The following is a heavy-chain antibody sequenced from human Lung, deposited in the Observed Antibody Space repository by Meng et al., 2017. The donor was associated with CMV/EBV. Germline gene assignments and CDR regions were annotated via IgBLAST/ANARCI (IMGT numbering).Heavy chain of an antibody. CDR2: IYQDGNEK. D-gene: IGHD6-19*01. CDR3: AKEIDPAVAGNQGYFDY. V-gene: IGHV3-7*01. Sequence: GESLKISCAASGFSFSTSWMSWVRRAPGKGLEWVANIYQDGNEKYYVESVRGRFTISRANAKNSLYLQMNSLRAEDTAVYFCAKEIDPAVAGNQGYFDYWGQRALVTVSS. J-gene: IGHJ4*02. CDR1: GFSFSTSW.